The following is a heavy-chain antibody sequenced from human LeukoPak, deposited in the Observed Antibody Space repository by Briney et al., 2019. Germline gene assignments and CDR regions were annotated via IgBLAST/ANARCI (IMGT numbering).Heavy chain of an antibody. J-gene: IGHJ6*03. CDR2: INHSGST. D-gene: IGHD6-13*01. CDR1: GGSFSGYY. CDR3: ARDGYSSSWYPQGAYYYYYMDV. Sequence: SETLSLTCAVYGGSFSGYYWSWIRQPPGKGLEWIGEINHSGSTNYNPSLKSRVTISVDTSKNQFSLKLSSVTAADTAVYYCARDGYSSSWYPQGAYYYYYMDVWGKGTTVTVSS. V-gene: IGHV4-34*01.